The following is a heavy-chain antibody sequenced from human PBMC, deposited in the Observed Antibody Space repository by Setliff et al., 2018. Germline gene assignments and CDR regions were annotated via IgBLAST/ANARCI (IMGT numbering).Heavy chain of an antibody. CDR2: IYPGDSDT. CDR1: GYSFTSYW. CDR3: ASSLNYYSDAFDI. Sequence: GESLKISCKGSGYSFTSYWIGWVRQMPGKGLEWMGIIYPGDSDTRYSPSFQGQVTISADKSISTAYLQWSGLKASDTAMYYCASSLNYYSDAFDIWGQGTMVTVSS. V-gene: IGHV5-51*01. D-gene: IGHD3-22*01. J-gene: IGHJ3*02.